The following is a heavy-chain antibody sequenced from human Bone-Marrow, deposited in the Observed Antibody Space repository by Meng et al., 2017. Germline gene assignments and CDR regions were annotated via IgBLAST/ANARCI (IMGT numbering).Heavy chain of an antibody. CDR3: ARAGDGYNYLDAFDI. V-gene: IGHV1-8*01. J-gene: IGHJ3*02. CDR1: GYTFTSYD. CDR2: MNPNSGNT. D-gene: IGHD5-24*01. Sequence: ASVKVSCKASGYTFTSYDINWVRQATGQGLEWMGWMNPNSGNTGYAQKFQGRVTMTRNTSISTADMELSRLRSEDTAVYYCARAGDGYNYLDAFDIWGQGTTVTVSS.